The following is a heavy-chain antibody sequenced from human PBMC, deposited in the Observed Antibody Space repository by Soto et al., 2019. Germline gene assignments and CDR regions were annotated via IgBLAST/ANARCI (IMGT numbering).Heavy chain of an antibody. V-gene: IGHV3-13*01. J-gene: IGHJ6*02. CDR1: GFTFSSYD. D-gene: IGHD3-10*01. Sequence: PGGSLRLSCAASGFTFSSYDMHWVHQATGKGLEWVSAIGTAGDTYYPGSVKGRFTISRENAKNSLYLQMNSLRAEDTAVYYCARENMVRGVNPTDYYGMDVWGQGTTVTVSS. CDR2: IGTAGDT. CDR3: ARENMVRGVNPTDYYGMDV.